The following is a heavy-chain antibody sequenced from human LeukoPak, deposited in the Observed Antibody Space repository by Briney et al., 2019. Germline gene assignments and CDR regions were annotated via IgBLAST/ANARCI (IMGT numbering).Heavy chain of an antibody. J-gene: IGHJ5*02. CDR3: ARATRPSMVRGVIIPETP. CDR2: ISAYKGDT. Sequence: ASVKVSCKASGYSFSRYGINWGRRARGQGREWMGWISAYKGDTNYAQKFQGRVTMTTDTSTSTAYMELRSLRSDDTAVYYCARATRPSMVRGVIIPETPWGQGTLVTVSS. D-gene: IGHD3-10*01. V-gene: IGHV1-18*01. CDR1: GYSFSRYG.